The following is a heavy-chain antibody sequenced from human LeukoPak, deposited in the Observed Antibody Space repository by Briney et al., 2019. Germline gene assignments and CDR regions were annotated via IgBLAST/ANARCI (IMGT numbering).Heavy chain of an antibody. Sequence: SETLSLTCTVSGGSISNYYWSWIRQPAGKGLEWIGRKYARGSSNYNPPVQSRVTMSVDTSKNQFSLKLRSVTAADTAVYYCARGRYCSADICTGGVSFDIWGQGTMVSVSP. J-gene: IGHJ3*02. CDR1: GGSISNYY. CDR2: KYARGSS. D-gene: IGHD2-15*01. CDR3: ARGRYCSADICTGGVSFDI. V-gene: IGHV4-4*07.